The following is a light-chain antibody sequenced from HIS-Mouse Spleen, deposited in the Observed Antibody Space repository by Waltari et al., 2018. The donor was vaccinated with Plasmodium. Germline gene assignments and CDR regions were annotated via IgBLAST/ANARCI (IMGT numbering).Light chain of an antibody. J-gene: IGLJ2*01. CDR1: KLGDQY. CDR3: QAWDSSTVV. Sequence: SYELTQPPSVSVSPGQTASITCSGVKLGDQYACWYQQKPGQSHVLVIYQDSKRPSGIPERFSGSNSGNTATLTISGTQAMDEADYYCQAWDSSTVVFGGGTKLTVL. V-gene: IGLV3-1*01. CDR2: QDS.